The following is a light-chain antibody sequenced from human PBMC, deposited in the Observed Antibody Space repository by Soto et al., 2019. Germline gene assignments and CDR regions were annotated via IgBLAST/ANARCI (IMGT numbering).Light chain of an antibody. V-gene: IGKV3-20*01. CDR2: GAS. Sequence: ALTQAPRTLSLSPGDRAPLSCRASQSVSSSYLAWYQQKPGQAPRLLIYGASSRATGIPDRFSGSGSGTDFTLTISRLEPEDFAVYYCQQYGSSPLTFGGGTKVDIK. J-gene: IGKJ4*01. CDR1: QSVSSSY. CDR3: QQYGSSPLT.